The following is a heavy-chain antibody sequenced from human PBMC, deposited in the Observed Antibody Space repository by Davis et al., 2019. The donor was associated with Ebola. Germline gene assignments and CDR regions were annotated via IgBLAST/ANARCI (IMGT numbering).Heavy chain of an antibody. V-gene: IGHV3-48*04. Sequence: GESLKISCAASGFTFSSYSMNWVRQAPGKGLEWVSYISSSSSTIYYADSVKGRFTISRDNAKNSLYLQMNSLRAEDTAVYYCARDLQYWGQGTLVTVSS. CDR1: GFTFSSYS. J-gene: IGHJ4*02. CDR3: ARDLQY. CDR2: ISSSSSTI.